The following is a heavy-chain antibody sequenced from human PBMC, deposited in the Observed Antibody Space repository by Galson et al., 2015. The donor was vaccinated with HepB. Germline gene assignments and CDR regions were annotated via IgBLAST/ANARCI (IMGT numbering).Heavy chain of an antibody. CDR2: MKQDGSEK. Sequence: SLRLSCAASGFTFRDDWMTWVRQAPGKGLEWVASMKQDGSEKHYVDSVKGRFTISRDKAKNSLYLQLNSLRGEDTAVYYCARDSGFGHCGGGDCCTIAYWGQGTLVTVSS. V-gene: IGHV3-7*01. D-gene: IGHD2-21*02. CDR3: ARDSGFGHCGGGDCCTIAY. CDR1: GFTFRDDW. J-gene: IGHJ4*02.